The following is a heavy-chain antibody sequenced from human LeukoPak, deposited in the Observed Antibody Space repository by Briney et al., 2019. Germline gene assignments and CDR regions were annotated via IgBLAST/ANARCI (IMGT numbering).Heavy chain of an antibody. CDR2: ISGSGGST. D-gene: IGHD5-18*01. J-gene: IGHJ6*02. Sequence: GGSLRLSCAASGFTFSSYAMSWVRQAPGKGLEWVSAISGSGGSTYYADSVKGRFTISRDNSKNTLYLQMNSLRAEDTAVYYCARGGNRYSYGYDYYYYGMDVWGQGTTVTVSS. V-gene: IGHV3-23*01. CDR3: ARGGNRYSYGYDYYYYGMDV. CDR1: GFTFSSYA.